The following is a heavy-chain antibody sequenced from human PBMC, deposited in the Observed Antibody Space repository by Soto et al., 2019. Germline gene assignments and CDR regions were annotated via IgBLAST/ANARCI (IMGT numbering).Heavy chain of an antibody. CDR3: AKRSSSSTFDY. CDR1: GFTFSSYA. V-gene: IGHV3-23*01. CDR2: ISGSDDNT. Sequence: LRLSCAASGFTFSSYAMSWVRQAPGKGLEWVSVISGSDDNTYYADSVKGRFTISRDNSKNTLYLQMNSLRAEDTAVYYCAKRSSSSTFDYWGQGTLVTVSS. D-gene: IGHD6-6*01. J-gene: IGHJ4*02.